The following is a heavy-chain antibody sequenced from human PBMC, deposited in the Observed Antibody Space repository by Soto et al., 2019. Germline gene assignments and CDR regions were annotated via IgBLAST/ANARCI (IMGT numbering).Heavy chain of an antibody. CDR3: AKDGGPVYCNSPGCSAKHFDY. V-gene: IGHV3-30*18. CDR1: GFTFSNYA. Sequence: QVQLVESGGGVVQPGRSLRLSCAASGFTFSNYAMHWVRQAPGKGLEWLAIISYDGDNEYYADSVRGRFTISRDNSKNKLYMQTNNLRHDDPAVYYCAKDGGPVYCNSPGCSAKHFDYWGQGTLVTVSS. CDR2: ISYDGDNE. J-gene: IGHJ4*02. D-gene: IGHD2-2*01.